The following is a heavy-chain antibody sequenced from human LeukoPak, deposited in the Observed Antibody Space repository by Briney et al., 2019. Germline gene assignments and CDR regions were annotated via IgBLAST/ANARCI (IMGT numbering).Heavy chain of an antibody. CDR3: ASQNGLYYSDY. CDR1: GFTVSSSY. Sequence: GGSLRLSCAASGFTVSSSYMSWVRQAPGKGLEWVSIIYSGGTTYYADSVKGRFTISRDNSKNTLYLQMNSLRAEDTAVYYCASQNGLYYSDYWGQGTLVTVSS. D-gene: IGHD2-8*01. J-gene: IGHJ4*02. CDR2: IYSGGTT. V-gene: IGHV3-66*01.